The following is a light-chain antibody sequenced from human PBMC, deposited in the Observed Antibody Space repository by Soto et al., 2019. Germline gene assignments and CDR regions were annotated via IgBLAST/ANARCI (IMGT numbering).Light chain of an antibody. CDR3: TSYAGSNIWV. CDR2: EVS. V-gene: IGLV2-8*01. Sequence: QSVLTQPPSASGSPGQSVTISCTGTSSDVGAYKYVSWYQQYPGKAPKLMIYEVSKRPSGVPDRFSGSKSGNTASLTVSGLQVEDEADYYCTSYAGSNIWVFGGGTKLTVL. CDR1: SSDVGAYKY. J-gene: IGLJ3*02.